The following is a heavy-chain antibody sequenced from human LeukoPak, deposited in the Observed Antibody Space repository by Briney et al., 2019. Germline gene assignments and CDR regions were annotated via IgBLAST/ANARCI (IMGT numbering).Heavy chain of an antibody. Sequence: ASVKVSCKASGYTFTSYGICWVRQAPGQGLEWMGWISAYNGNTNYAQKLQGRVTMTTDTSTSTAYMELRSLRSDDTAVYYCARDTQTYYYDSSGYYYANPFDYWGQGTLVTVSS. D-gene: IGHD3-22*01. J-gene: IGHJ4*02. CDR1: GYTFTSYG. CDR2: ISAYNGNT. V-gene: IGHV1-18*01. CDR3: ARDTQTYYYDSSGYYYANPFDY.